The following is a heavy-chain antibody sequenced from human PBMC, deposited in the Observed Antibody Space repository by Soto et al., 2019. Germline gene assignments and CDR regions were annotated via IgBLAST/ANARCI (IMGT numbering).Heavy chain of an antibody. V-gene: IGHV3-66*01. D-gene: IGHD2-15*01. Sequence: EVQLVESGGGLVQPGGSLRLSCTASGFIVSDTYANWVRQAPGKGLEWVSVISNRGDTHYADSVRGRFSLSRDISDNTLHLQMNNLRVEDTAVYYCAREPRYCRGGSCSITGDAYDIWGQGTMVTVSS. CDR1: GFIVSDTY. CDR2: ISNRGDT. CDR3: AREPRYCRGGSCSITGDAYDI. J-gene: IGHJ3*02.